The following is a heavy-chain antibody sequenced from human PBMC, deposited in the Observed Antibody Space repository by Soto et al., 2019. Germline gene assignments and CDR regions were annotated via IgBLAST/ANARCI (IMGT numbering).Heavy chain of an antibody. CDR2: INPNSGGT. CDR3: ARDNRFAGGLDY. Sequence: ASVKVSCKASGYTFTGYYMHWVRRAPGQGLEWMGWINPNSGGTNYAQKFQGRVTMTRDTSISTAYMELSRLRSDDTAVYYCARDNRFAGGLDYWGQGTLVTVSS. J-gene: IGHJ4*02. D-gene: IGHD3-16*01. V-gene: IGHV1-2*02. CDR1: GYTFTGYY.